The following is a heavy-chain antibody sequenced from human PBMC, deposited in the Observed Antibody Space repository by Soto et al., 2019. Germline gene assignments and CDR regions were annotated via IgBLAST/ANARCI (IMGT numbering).Heavy chain of an antibody. CDR1: GGSFSGYY. V-gene: IGHV4-34*01. CDR2: INHSGST. CDR3: ARGYCTNGVCYRKNNWFDP. Sequence: ETLSLTCAVYGGSFSGYYWSWIRQPPGKGLEWIGEINHSGSTNYNPSLKSRVTISVDTSKNQFSLKLSSVTAADAAVYYCARGYCTNGVCYRKNNWFDPWGQGTQVTVSS. J-gene: IGHJ5*02. D-gene: IGHD2-8*01.